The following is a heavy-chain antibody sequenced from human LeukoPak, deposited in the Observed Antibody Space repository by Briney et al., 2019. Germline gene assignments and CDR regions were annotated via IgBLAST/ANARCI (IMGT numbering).Heavy chain of an antibody. V-gene: IGHV3-23*01. D-gene: IGHD3-10*01. CDR3: AKGLGLQWFGEEDY. CDR2: ISGSGGST. CDR1: GFTFSSYA. Sequence: GGSLRLSCAASGFTFSSYAMSWVRQAPGKGLEWVSAISGSGGSTYYADSVKGRFTISRDNSKNTLYLQMNSLRAEDTAVYYCAKGLGLQWFGEEDYGGQGTLVTVSS. J-gene: IGHJ4*02.